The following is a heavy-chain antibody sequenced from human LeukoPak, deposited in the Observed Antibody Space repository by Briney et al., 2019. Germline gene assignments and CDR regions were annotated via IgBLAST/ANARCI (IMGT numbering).Heavy chain of an antibody. V-gene: IGHV1-18*01. Sequence: ASVKVSCKASGYAFTSYGISWVRQAPGQGLEWMGWISAYNGNTNYAQKLQGRVTMTTDTSTSTAYMELRSLRSDDTAVYYCARDAGDYDILTGYYTPYYYYYYYMDVWGKGTTVTVSS. J-gene: IGHJ6*03. CDR1: GYAFTSYG. D-gene: IGHD3-9*01. CDR2: ISAYNGNT. CDR3: ARDAGDYDILTGYYTPYYYYYYYMDV.